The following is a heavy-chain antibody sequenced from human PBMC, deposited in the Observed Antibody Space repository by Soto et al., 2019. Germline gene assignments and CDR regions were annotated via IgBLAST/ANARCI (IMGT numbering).Heavy chain of an antibody. J-gene: IGHJ6*02. CDR3: AREVVVAATLYYYYGMDV. CDR2: ISAYNGNT. CDR1: GYTFTSYG. Sequence: ASVKVSCKASGYTFTSYGISWVRQAPGQGLEWMGWISAYNGNTNYAQKLQGRVTMTTDTSTSTADMELRSLRSDDTAVYYCAREVVVAATLYYYYGMDVWGQGTTVTVS. V-gene: IGHV1-18*04. D-gene: IGHD2-15*01.